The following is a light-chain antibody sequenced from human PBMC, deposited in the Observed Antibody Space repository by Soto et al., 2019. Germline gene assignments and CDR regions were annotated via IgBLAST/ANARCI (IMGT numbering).Light chain of an antibody. CDR2: LGS. Sequence: DIVMTQSPLSLPVTPGEPASISCRSSQSLLHSNGYNYLDWYLQKPGQSPQLLIYLGSNRSSGVPHRFSGSRSGTDFTLKISRVEDEDVGVYYCMQALQTHGFSAFGPGTKVDIK. V-gene: IGKV2-28*01. J-gene: IGKJ3*01. CDR1: QSLLHSNGYNY. CDR3: MQALQTHGFSA.